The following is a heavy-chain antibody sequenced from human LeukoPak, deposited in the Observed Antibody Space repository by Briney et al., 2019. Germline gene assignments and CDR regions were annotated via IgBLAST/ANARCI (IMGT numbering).Heavy chain of an antibody. CDR1: GFTFSSYW. Sequence: GGSLRLSCAASGFTFSSYWMSWVRQAPGKGLEWVANIKQDGSEKHYVDSVKDRFTISKDNTKNSLYLQMNSLRVEDTAVYYCARDPSNSVGRKLFFDHWGQGTLVTVSS. D-gene: IGHD1-14*01. CDR3: ARDPSNSVGRKLFFDH. J-gene: IGHJ4*02. V-gene: IGHV3-7*01. CDR2: IKQDGSEK.